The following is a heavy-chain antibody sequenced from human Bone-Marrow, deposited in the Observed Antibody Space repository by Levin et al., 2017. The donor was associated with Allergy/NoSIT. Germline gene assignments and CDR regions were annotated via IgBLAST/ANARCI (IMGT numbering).Heavy chain of an antibody. D-gene: IGHD3-3*01. CDR2: IYYSGNS. CDR3: ARQETVRGYPFWSGYFADPFDF. V-gene: IGHV4-39*01. J-gene: IGHJ4*02. Sequence: SETLSLTCTVSGGSISDTNYYWGWLRQPPGQGLEWLGTIYYSGNSYYNPSLKSRVAISVDTSKNQLSLNLDSVTAADTAVYYCARQETVRGYPFWSGYFADPFDFWGQGTLVTVSS. CDR1: GGSISDTNYY.